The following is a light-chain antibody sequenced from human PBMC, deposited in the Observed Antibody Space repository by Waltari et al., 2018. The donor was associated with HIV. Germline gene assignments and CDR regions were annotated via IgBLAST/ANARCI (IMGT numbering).Light chain of an antibody. CDR3: SSYASSSALL. CDR1: STDIGGFYY. J-gene: IGLJ3*02. CDR2: DVN. V-gene: IGLV2-14*03. Sequence: QSALTQPASVSGSPGQSITISCTGTSTDIGGFYYVSWYQQHPGKAPKLIISDVNARPSGMSDRFAGSKSGNTASLTISGLQPEDEAYYHCSSYASSSALLFGGGTKLTVV.